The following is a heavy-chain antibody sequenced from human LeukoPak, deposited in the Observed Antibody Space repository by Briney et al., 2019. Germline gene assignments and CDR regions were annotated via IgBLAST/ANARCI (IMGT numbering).Heavy chain of an antibody. Sequence: PGGSLRLSCAASGFTFSSYSMTWVRQAPGKGLEWVSSISSSSSYIYYADSVKGRFTISRDNAKNSLYLQMNSLRAEDTAVYYCARDKTYYYDSSGYYPFDYWGQGTLVTVSS. CDR2: ISSSSSYI. J-gene: IGHJ4*02. CDR3: ARDKTYYYDSSGYYPFDY. CDR1: GFTFSSYS. V-gene: IGHV3-21*01. D-gene: IGHD3-22*01.